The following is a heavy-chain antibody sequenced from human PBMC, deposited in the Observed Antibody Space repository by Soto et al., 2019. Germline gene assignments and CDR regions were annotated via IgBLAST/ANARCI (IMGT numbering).Heavy chain of an antibody. CDR2: INPSGGST. Sequence: GASVKVSCKASGYTFTSYYMHWVRQAPGQGLEWMGIINPSGGSTSYAQKFQGRVTMTRDTSTSTVYMELSSLRSEDTAVYYCARSLGKYDRPPHDFDYWGQGTLVTLSS. D-gene: IGHD3-22*01. J-gene: IGHJ4*02. V-gene: IGHV1-46*03. CDR3: ARSLGKYDRPPHDFDY. CDR1: GYTFTSYY.